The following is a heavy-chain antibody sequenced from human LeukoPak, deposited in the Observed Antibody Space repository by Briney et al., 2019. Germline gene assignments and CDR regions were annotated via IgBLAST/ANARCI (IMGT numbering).Heavy chain of an antibody. CDR1: GGSISSGGYY. Sequence: PSETLSLTCTVSGGSISSGGYYWSWIRQHPGKGLEWIGYIYYSGSTYYNPSLKSRVTISVDTSKNQFSLKLGSVTAADTAVYYCARDRPPFSGGYYYYGMDVWGQGTTVTVSS. J-gene: IGHJ6*02. V-gene: IGHV4-31*03. CDR3: ARDRPPFSGGYYYYGMDV. CDR2: IYYSGST. D-gene: IGHD2-15*01.